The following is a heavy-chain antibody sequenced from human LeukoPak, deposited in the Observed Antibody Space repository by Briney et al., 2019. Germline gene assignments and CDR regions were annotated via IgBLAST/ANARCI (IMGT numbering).Heavy chain of an antibody. CDR3: AKVFRMIVVANDAFDI. V-gene: IGHV3-23*01. J-gene: IGHJ3*02. CDR2: ISGSGGST. Sequence: PGGSLRLSCAASGFTFSSYGMSWVRQAPGKGLEWVSAISGSGGSTYYADSVKGRFTISRDNSKNTLYLQMNSLRAEDTAVYYCAKVFRMIVVANDAFDIWGQGTMVTVSS. CDR1: GFTFSSYG. D-gene: IGHD3-22*01.